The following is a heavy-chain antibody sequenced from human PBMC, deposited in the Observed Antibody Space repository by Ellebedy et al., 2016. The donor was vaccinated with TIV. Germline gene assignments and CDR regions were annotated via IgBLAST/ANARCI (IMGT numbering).Heavy chain of an antibody. CDR3: ARDLADWYFDL. V-gene: IGHV1-18*01. Sequence: ASVKVSXXASGYTFTSYGISWVRQAPGQGLEWMGWISAYNGNTNYAQKLQGRVTITRDTSASTAYMELSSLRSEDTAVYYCARDLADWYFDLWGRGTLVTVSS. CDR1: GYTFTSYG. CDR2: ISAYNGNT. J-gene: IGHJ2*01.